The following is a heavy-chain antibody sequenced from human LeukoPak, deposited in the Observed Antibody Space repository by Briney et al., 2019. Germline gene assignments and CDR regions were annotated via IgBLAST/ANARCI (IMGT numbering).Heavy chain of an antibody. CDR1: GYTFTGYY. CDR3: ARGDGDGYNFWY. D-gene: IGHD5-24*01. CDR2: INPNSGVT. J-gene: IGHJ4*02. Sequence: GASVKVSCKASGYTFTGYYIHWVRQAPGQGLEWMGWINPNSGVTNYAQKFQGRVTMTRDTSISTAYMELNRLRSDDTAVYYCARGDGDGYNFWYRGQGTLVTVPS. V-gene: IGHV1-2*02.